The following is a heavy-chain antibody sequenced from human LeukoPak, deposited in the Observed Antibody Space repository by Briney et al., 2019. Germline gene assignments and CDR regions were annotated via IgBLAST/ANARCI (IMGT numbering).Heavy chain of an antibody. J-gene: IGHJ4*02. CDR2: IYYSGST. Sequence: SETLSLTCAVYGGSFSGYYWSWIRQHPGKGLEWIGYIYYSGSTYYNPSLKSRVTISVDTSKNQFSLKLSSVTAADTAVYYCASTKGDDYGGTFDYWGQGTLVTVSS. CDR1: GGSFSGYY. CDR3: ASTKGDDYGGTFDY. D-gene: IGHD4-23*01. V-gene: IGHV4-31*11.